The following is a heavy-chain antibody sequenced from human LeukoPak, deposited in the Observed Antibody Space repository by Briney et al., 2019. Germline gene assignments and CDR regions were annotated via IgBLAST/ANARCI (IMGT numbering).Heavy chain of an antibody. CDR1: GGSISSYY. CDR3: TRAASSGPLFTYHMDV. CDR2: IYYSGST. V-gene: IGHV4-59*12. J-gene: IGHJ6*03. D-gene: IGHD3-22*01. Sequence: SETLSLTCTVSGGSISSYYWSWVRQPPGKGLEWIGYIYYSGSTNYNPSLKSRATISVDTSKNQFSLKLTSVTAADTAVYYCTRAASSGPLFTYHMDVWGKGTTVTVSS.